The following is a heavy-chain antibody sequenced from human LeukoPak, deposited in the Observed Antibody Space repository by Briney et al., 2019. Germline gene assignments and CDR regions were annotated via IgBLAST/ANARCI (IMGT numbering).Heavy chain of an antibody. V-gene: IGHV3-64*01. Sequence: PGGSLRLSCAASGFTFSSYAMHWVRQAPGKGLEYVSAISSNGGSTYYANSVKGRFTISRDNSKNTLYLQMGSLRAEDMAVYYCARDKLGDFWSGQDYWGQGTLVTVSS. D-gene: IGHD3-3*01. CDR2: ISSNGGST. J-gene: IGHJ4*02. CDR1: GFTFSSYA. CDR3: ARDKLGDFWSGQDY.